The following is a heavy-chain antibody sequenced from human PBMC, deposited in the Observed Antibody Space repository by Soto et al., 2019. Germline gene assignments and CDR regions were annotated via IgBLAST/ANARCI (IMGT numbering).Heavy chain of an antibody. CDR1: GGSISSGGYY. V-gene: IGHV4-31*03. CDR3: ARDRRYDFWSGYSRYYYGMDV. D-gene: IGHD3-3*01. Sequence: QVQLQESGPGLVKPSQTLSLTCTVSGGSISSGGYYWSWIRQHPGKGLEWIGYIYYSGSTYYNPSLKSRVTISVDTSKNQFSLKLSSVTAADTAVYYCARDRRYDFWSGYSRYYYGMDVWGQGTTVTVSS. J-gene: IGHJ6*02. CDR2: IYYSGST.